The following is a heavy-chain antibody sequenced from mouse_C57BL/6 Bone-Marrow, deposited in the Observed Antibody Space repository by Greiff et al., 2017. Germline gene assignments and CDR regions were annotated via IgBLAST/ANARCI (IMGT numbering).Heavy chain of an antibody. Sequence: VQLQQSGAELARPGASVKLSCKASGYTFTSYGISWVKQRTGQGLEWIGEIYPRSGNTYYNEKFKGKATLTADKSSSTAYMELRSLTSEDSAVYFCASSYYDYDAWFAYWGQGTLGTVSA. CDR1: GYTFTSYG. V-gene: IGHV1-81*01. J-gene: IGHJ3*01. CDR2: IYPRSGNT. D-gene: IGHD2-4*01. CDR3: ASSYYDYDAWFAY.